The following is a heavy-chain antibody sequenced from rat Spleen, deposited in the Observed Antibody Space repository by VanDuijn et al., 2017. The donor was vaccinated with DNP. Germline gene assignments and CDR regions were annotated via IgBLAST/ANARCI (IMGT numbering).Heavy chain of an antibody. V-gene: IGHV4-2*01. Sequence: EVKLVESGGGLVQPGRSLKLSCAASGFNFNDYWMCWVRQAPGKGLEWIGAINKDSRTIKYSPSLKDKFTVSRDNVKNTLYLQMNKLGSEETAIYYCVREDRGVDAWGQGASVTVSS. CDR3: VREDRGVDA. CDR1: GFNFNDYW. D-gene: IGHD1-11*01. CDR2: INKDSRTI. J-gene: IGHJ4*01.